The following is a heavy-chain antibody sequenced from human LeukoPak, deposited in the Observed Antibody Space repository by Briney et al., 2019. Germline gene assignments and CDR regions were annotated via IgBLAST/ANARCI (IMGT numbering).Heavy chain of an antibody. CDR3: ARDLYNSASK. J-gene: IGHJ4*02. D-gene: IGHD6-25*01. V-gene: IGHV3-7*03. Sequence: GGSLRLSCAASGFTFSSSWMTWVRQAPGKGLEWVANIKQDGGEKYYVDSVKGRFTISRDNAKNSLYVQMNSLRAEDTAVYYCARDLYNSASKWGQGTLVTVSS. CDR1: GFTFSSSW. CDR2: IKQDGGEK.